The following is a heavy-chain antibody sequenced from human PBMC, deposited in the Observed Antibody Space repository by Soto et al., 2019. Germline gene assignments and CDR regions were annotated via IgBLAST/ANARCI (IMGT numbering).Heavy chain of an antibody. D-gene: IGHD3-22*01. Sequence: SETLSLTCTVSGGSISSYYWSWIRQPPGEGLEWIGYIYYSGSTNYNPSLKSRVTISVDTSKNQFSLKLSSVTAADTAVYYCARHGMDYYDSSGYYYSPYYFDYWGQGTLVTV. CDR3: ARHGMDYYDSSGYYYSPYYFDY. CDR2: IYYSGST. V-gene: IGHV4-59*08. J-gene: IGHJ4*02. CDR1: GGSISSYY.